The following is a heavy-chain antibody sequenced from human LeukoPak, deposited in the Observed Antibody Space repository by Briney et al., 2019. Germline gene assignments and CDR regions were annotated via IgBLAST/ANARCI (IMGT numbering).Heavy chain of an antibody. D-gene: IGHD6-19*01. V-gene: IGHV3-23*01. Sequence: GGSLRLSCAASGFTFSSYAMSWVRQAPGKGLEWVSAISGSGGSTYYADSVKGRFTISRDNSKNTLYLQMNRLRAEDTAVYYCAKRISSGWSYYFDYWGQGTLVTVSS. CDR1: GFTFSSYA. CDR2: ISGSGGST. J-gene: IGHJ4*02. CDR3: AKRISSGWSYYFDY.